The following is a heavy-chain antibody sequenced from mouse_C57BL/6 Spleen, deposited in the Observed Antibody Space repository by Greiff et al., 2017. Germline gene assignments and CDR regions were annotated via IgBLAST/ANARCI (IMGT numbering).Heavy chain of an antibody. V-gene: IGHV1-53*01. D-gene: IGHD2-4*01. CDR2: INPSNGGT. J-gene: IGHJ2*01. CDR3: ARSISTMITRYFDY. Sequence: VQLQQSGTELVKPGASVKLSCKASGYTFTSYWMHWVKQRPGQGLEWIGNINPSNGGTNSNEKFKSKATLTVDKSTSTAYMQLSSLTSEDSAVYYCARSISTMITRYFDYWGQGTTLTVSS. CDR1: GYTFTSYW.